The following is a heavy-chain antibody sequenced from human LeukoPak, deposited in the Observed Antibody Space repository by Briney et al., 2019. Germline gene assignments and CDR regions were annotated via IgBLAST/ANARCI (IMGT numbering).Heavy chain of an antibody. J-gene: IGHJ3*02. V-gene: IGHV4-34*01. Sequence: SETLSLTCAVYGGSFGGYYWSWIRQPPGKGLEWIGEINHSGSTNYNPSLKSRVTISVDTSKNQFSLKLSSVTAADTAVYYCARQEGITMVRGGLLNAFDIWGQGTMVTVSS. CDR1: GGSFGGYY. CDR2: INHSGST. D-gene: IGHD3-10*01. CDR3: ARQEGITMVRGGLLNAFDI.